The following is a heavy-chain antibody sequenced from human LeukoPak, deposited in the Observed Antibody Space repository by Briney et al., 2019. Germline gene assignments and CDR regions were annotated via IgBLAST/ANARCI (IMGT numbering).Heavy chain of an antibody. CDR1: GDSISNYY. Sequence: NPSETLSLTCTVSGDSISNYYRSWIRQPPGKGLECIAYIYPSGSTNYNPSLKSRVTISVDTSMNQFSLKLTSVTAADTAVYYCAGEDSNDISGYPTGSFDHWGQGTLVIVSS. CDR3: AGEDSNDISGYPTGSFDH. V-gene: IGHV4-4*09. J-gene: IGHJ4*02. D-gene: IGHD3-22*01. CDR2: IYPSGST.